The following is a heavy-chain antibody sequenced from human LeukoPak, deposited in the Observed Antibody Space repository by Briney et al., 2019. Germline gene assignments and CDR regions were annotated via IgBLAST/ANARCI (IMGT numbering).Heavy chain of an antibody. V-gene: IGHV3-30*18. J-gene: IGHJ4*02. CDR2: ISYDGSNK. CDR3: AKEVVGATPGALNY. Sequence: SGGSLRLSCAASGFTFSSYGMHWVRQAPGKGLEWVAVISYDGSNKYYADSVNGRFTISRDNSKNTLYLQMNSLRAEDTAVYYCAKEVVGATPGALNYWGQGTLVTVSS. D-gene: IGHD1-26*01. CDR1: GFTFSSYG.